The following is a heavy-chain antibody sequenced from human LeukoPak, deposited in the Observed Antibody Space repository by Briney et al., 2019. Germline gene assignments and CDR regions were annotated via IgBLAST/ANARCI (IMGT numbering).Heavy chain of an antibody. CDR1: GGTFSSYA. D-gene: IGHD2-21*02. J-gene: IGHJ3*02. Sequence: ASVKVSCKASGGTFSSYAISWVRQAPGQGLEWMGWINPNSGGTNYAQKFQGWVTMTRDTSISTAYMELSRLRSDDTAVYYCARYCGGDCYSGSEAFGIWGQGTMVTVSS. V-gene: IGHV1-2*04. CDR2: INPNSGGT. CDR3: ARYCGGDCYSGSEAFGI.